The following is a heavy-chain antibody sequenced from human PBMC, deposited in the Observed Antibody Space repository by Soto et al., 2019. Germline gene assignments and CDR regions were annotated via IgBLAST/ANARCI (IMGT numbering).Heavy chain of an antibody. J-gene: IGHJ4*02. CDR2: IGGSGSRT. Sequence: WGSLRLSCAASGFTFTNHAMSWVRQAPGKGLEWVSDIGGSGSRTYYADSVKGRLTISRDNCKDTLYLQMYGLRDEETAIYYCPRRAYSCYCATYWDQMLSDYWGQGALVTVSS. V-gene: IGHV3-23*01. D-gene: IGHD2-8*01. CDR1: GFTFTNHA. CDR3: PRRAYSCYCATYWDQMLSDY.